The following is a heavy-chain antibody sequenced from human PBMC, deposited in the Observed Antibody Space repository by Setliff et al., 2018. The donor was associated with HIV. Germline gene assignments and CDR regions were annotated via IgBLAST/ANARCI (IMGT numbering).Heavy chain of an antibody. CDR1: GDSISTGNYY. CDR3: ARGDRYYGSGGDYVGGWYYFDI. D-gene: IGHD3-10*01. CDR2: MWYDGRI. V-gene: IGHV4-61*01. Sequence: SETLSLTCTVSGDSISTGNYYLTWIRQPPGKGLEWIGHMWYDGRIFYTPSLKSRVTISVDMSNTQIFLSLTSVTAADTAVYYCARGDRYYGSGGDYVGGWYYFDIWGQGTLVTVSS. J-gene: IGHJ4*02.